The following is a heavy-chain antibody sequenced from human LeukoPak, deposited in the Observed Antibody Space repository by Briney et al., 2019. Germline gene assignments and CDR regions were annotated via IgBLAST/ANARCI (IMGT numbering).Heavy chain of an antibody. Sequence: SETLSLTCTVSGGSISSGVYYWSWIRQSPGKGLEWIGYIYYSGSTYYNPSLKSRVTISVDTSKNQFSLKLSSVTAADTAVYYCARERTAAGTDAFDIWGQGTMVTVSS. V-gene: IGHV4-31*03. CDR2: IYYSGST. D-gene: IGHD6-13*01. CDR3: ARERTAAGTDAFDI. J-gene: IGHJ3*02. CDR1: GGSISSGVYY.